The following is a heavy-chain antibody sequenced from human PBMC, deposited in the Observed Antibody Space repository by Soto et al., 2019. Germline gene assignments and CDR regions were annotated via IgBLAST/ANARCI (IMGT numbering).Heavy chain of an antibody. CDR2: ISAYNGNT. D-gene: IGHD3-10*01. J-gene: IGHJ6*02. CDR3: ARDRNLWFGEMGWGYGMDV. Sequence: QVQLVQSGAEVKKPGASVKVSCKASGYTLTSYGISWVRQAPGQGLEWMGWISAYNGNTNYAQKLQGRVTMTTDTSTSTAYMELRSLRSDDTSVYYCARDRNLWFGEMGWGYGMDVWGQGTTVTVSS. V-gene: IGHV1-18*04. CDR1: GYTLTSYG.